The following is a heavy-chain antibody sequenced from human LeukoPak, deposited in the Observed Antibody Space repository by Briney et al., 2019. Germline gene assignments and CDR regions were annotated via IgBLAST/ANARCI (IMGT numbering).Heavy chain of an antibody. D-gene: IGHD1-20*01. V-gene: IGHV5-51*01. CDR1: GYNFASYW. CDR2: IYPGDSDT. Sequence: GESLKISCKGSGYNFASYWIAWVRQMPGKGLEWVGVIYPGDSDTTYSPSFQGQVTISADKSISTAYLQWSSLKASDTAIYYCARHIVIGTAFSRFDPWGQGTLVTVSS. J-gene: IGHJ5*02. CDR3: ARHIVIGTAFSRFDP.